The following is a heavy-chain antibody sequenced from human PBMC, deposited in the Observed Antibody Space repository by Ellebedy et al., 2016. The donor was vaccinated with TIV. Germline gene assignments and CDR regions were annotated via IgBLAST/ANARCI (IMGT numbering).Heavy chain of an antibody. CDR2: IIPIFGTA. V-gene: IGHV1-69*13. J-gene: IGHJ4*02. Sequence: AASVKVSCKASGGTFSSYAISWVRQAPGQGLEWMGGIIPIFGTANYAQKFQGRVTITADESTSTAYMELSSLRSDDTAVYYCARDPDYGDYVKDYWGQGTLVTVSS. CDR3: ARDPDYGDYVKDY. CDR1: GGTFSSYA. D-gene: IGHD4-17*01.